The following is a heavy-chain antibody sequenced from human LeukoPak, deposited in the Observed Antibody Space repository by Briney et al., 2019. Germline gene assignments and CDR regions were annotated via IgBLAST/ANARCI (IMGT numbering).Heavy chain of an antibody. CDR3: ARDRTVSPNYYYMDV. CDR1: GGSISSYY. V-gene: IGHV4-4*07. D-gene: IGHD4-17*01. Sequence: PSETLSLTCTVSGGSISSYYWSWIRQPAGKGLEWIGRIYTSGSTNHNPSLKSRLTMSVDTSKNQFSLKLSSVTAADTAVYYCARDRTVSPNYYYMDVWGKGTTVTVSS. CDR2: IYTSGST. J-gene: IGHJ6*03.